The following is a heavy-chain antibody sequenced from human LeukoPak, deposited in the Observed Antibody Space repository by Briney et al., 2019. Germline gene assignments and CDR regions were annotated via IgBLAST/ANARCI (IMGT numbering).Heavy chain of an antibody. CDR2: MNPNSGNT. Sequence: GASVKVSCKASGYTFTSYDINWVRQATGQGLEWMGWMNPNSGNTGYAQKFQGRVTMTRNTSISTAYMELSSLRSEDTAVYYCARGHYDILTGYSDFDYWGQGTLVTVSS. D-gene: IGHD3-9*01. V-gene: IGHV1-8*01. CDR3: ARGHYDILTGYSDFDY. CDR1: GYTFTSYD. J-gene: IGHJ4*02.